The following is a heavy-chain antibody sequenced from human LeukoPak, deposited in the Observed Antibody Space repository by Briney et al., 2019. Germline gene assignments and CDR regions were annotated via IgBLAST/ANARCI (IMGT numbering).Heavy chain of an antibody. V-gene: IGHV4-59*08. J-gene: IGHJ4*02. CDR3: ARHHGLSRYYPDY. Sequence: PSETLSLTCTVSGGSISSYYWSWIRQPPGKGLEWIGCIHYSGNTNYNPSLKSRVTISVDTSKKQFSLKLSSLTAADTAVYYCARHHGLSRYYPDYWGQGTLVTVSS. CDR2: IHYSGNT. D-gene: IGHD3-22*01. CDR1: GGSISSYY.